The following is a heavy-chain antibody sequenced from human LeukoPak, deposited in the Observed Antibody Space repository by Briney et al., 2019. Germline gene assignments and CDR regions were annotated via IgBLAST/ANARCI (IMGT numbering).Heavy chain of an antibody. CDR1: GGSISSYY. V-gene: IGHV4-59*08. J-gene: IGHJ3*02. CDR3: ARPNSGTYPYDAFDI. D-gene: IGHD1-26*01. Sequence: PSETLSLTCTVSGGSISSYYWSWIRQPAGKGLEWIGHIYYNGNTNYNASLKGRVAISVDTPKNQFSLKVTSLTAADTAVYYCARPNSGTYPYDAFDIWGQGTMITVS. CDR2: IYYNGNT.